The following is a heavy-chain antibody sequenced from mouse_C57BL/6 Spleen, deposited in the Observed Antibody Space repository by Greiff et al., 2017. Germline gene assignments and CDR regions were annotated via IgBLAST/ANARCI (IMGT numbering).Heavy chain of an antibody. CDR3: ASPYGNPFAY. V-gene: IGHV1-26*01. CDR1: GYTFTDYY. CDR2: INPNNGGT. D-gene: IGHD2-1*01. J-gene: IGHJ3*01. Sequence: EVQLQQSGPELVKPGASVKISCKASGYTFTDYYMNWVKQSHGKSLEWIGDINPNNGGTSYNQKFKGKATLTVDKSSSTAYMELRSLTSEDSAVYYCASPYGNPFAYWGQGTLVTVSA.